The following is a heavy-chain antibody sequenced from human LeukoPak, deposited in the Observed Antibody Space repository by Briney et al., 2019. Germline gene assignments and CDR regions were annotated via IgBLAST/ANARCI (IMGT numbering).Heavy chain of an antibody. CDR1: GFTFSSHA. V-gene: IGHV3-30*04. CDR3: ARGGRDGYNLPLDY. CDR2: ISYDGSNT. D-gene: IGHD5-24*01. J-gene: IGHJ4*02. Sequence: GGSLILSCAASGFTFSSHALHWVRQAPGKGLEWVALISYDGSNTYYADSVKGRFTISRGNSKNTLYLQMNSLTAEDTAVYYCARGGRDGYNLPLDYWGQGTLVTVSS.